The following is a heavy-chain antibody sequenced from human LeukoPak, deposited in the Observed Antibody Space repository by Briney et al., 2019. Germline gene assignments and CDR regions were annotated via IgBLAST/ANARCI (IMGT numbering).Heavy chain of an antibody. CDR3: AREARRDGYNYVAY. CDR2: IYTSGST. Sequence: SETLSLTCTVSDGSVSDYYWSWIRQSAGEGLELIGRIYTSGSTNYNPSFKSRVTMSVDTSKNQFSLKLSSVTAADTAVYYCAREARRDGYNYVAYWGQGTLVTVSS. D-gene: IGHD5-12*01. CDR1: DGSVSDYY. V-gene: IGHV4-4*07. J-gene: IGHJ4*02.